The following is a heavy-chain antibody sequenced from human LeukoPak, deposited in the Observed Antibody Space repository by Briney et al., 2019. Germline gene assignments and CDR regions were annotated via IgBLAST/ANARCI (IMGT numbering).Heavy chain of an antibody. CDR3: AKDREGASDY. CDR1: GFTFSSYG. CDR2: ISYDGSNK. J-gene: IGHJ4*02. V-gene: IGHV3-30*18. D-gene: IGHD1-26*01. Sequence: GGSLRLSCAASGFTFSSYGMHWVRQAPGKGLEWVEVISYDGSNKYYADSVKGRFTISRDNSKNTLYLQMNSLRAEDTAVYYCAKDREGASDYWGQGTLVTVSS.